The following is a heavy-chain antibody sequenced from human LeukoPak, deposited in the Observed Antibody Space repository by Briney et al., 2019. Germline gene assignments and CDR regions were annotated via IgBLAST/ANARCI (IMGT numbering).Heavy chain of an antibody. V-gene: IGHV4-34*01. D-gene: IGHD2-8*01. J-gene: IGHJ4*02. CDR3: ARRFVLMVYANPTNFDY. Sequence: SETLSLTCTVYGGSFSGYYWSWIRQPPGKGLEWIGEINHSGSTNYHPSLKSRVTISVDTSKNQFSLKLSSVTAADTAVYYCARRFVLMVYANPTNFDYWGQGTLVTVSS. CDR2: INHSGST. CDR1: GGSFSGYY.